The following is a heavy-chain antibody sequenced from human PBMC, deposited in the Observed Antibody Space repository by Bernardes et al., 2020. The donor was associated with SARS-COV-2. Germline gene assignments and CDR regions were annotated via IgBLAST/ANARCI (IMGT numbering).Heavy chain of an antibody. D-gene: IGHD1-1*01. CDR2: INSGLST. Sequence: GSLILSCAASGFSVSSSQMNWVRQAPGKGLEWVSLINSGLSTYYADSVKGRLTISRDNSENTLYLQMSSLRVDDTAVYYCARDWNHDNIIDFWGQGTLVTVSS. CDR1: GFSVSSSQ. CDR3: ARDWNHDNIIDF. J-gene: IGHJ4*02. V-gene: IGHV3-66*02.